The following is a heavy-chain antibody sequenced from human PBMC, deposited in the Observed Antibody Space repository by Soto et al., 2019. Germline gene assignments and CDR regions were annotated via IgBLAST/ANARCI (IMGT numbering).Heavy chain of an antibody. CDR1: GGSISSYY. CDR3: ARVGYDDSSGYYYCDY. D-gene: IGHD3-22*01. V-gene: IGHV4-59*01. Sequence: SETLSLTCTVSGGSISSYYWSWIRQPPGKGLEWIGYIYHSGSTNYNPSLKSRVTISVDTSKNQFSLKLTSVTAADTAVYYCARVGYDDSSGYYYCDYWGQGTMCTVSS. CDR2: IYHSGST. J-gene: IGHJ4*02.